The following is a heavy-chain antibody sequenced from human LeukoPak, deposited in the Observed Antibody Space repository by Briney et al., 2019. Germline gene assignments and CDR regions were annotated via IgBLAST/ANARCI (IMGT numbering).Heavy chain of an antibody. V-gene: IGHV1-24*01. CDR2: FDPEDGET. CDR1: GYTLTELS. D-gene: IGHD3-3*01. CDR3: ATGGPLTIFGVVEY. J-gene: IGHJ4*02. Sequence: GASVKVPCKVSGYTLTELSMHWVRQAPGKGLEWMGGFDPEDGETIYAQKFQGRVTMTEDTSTDTAYMELSSLRSEDTAVYYCATGGPLTIFGVVEYWGQGTLVTVSS.